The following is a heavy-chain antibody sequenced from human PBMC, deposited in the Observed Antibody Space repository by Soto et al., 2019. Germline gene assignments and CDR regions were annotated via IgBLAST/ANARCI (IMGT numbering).Heavy chain of an antibody. Sequence: ETLSLTCAVYGGSFSGYYWSWIRQSPGKGLEWIGEVNHSGGANYNPSLKNRVTKSVDTSKDQLSLKLSSVTAADTAVYYCARKPPGFTLDYWGQGTLVTVS. CDR2: VNHSGGA. CDR1: GGSFSGYY. J-gene: IGHJ4*02. CDR3: ARKPPGFTLDY. V-gene: IGHV4-34*01.